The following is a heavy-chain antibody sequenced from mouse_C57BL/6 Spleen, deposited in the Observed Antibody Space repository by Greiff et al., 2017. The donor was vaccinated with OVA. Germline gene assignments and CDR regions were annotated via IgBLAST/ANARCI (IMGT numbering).Heavy chain of an antibody. J-gene: IGHJ4*01. CDR2: IRNKANGYTT. Sequence: EVQLVESGGGLVQPGGSLSLSCAASGFTFTDYYMSWVRQPPGKALEWLGFIRNKANGYTTEYSASVKGRFTISRDNSQIILYLQMNALRSEDSATDYCARLRDYYDYDVGAMDYWGQGTSVTVSS. CDR1: GFTFTDYY. D-gene: IGHD2-4*01. CDR3: ARLRDYYDYDVGAMDY. V-gene: IGHV7-3*01.